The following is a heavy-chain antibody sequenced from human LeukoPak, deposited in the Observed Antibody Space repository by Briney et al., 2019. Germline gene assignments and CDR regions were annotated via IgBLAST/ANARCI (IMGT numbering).Heavy chain of an antibody. Sequence: PSETLSLTCTVSGGSISSYYWSWIRQPAGKGLEWIGRIYTSRSTNYNPSLKSRVTMSVDTSKNQFSLKLSSVTAADTSVCYWARDVAGASTYYDILTGYHPNWFDPWGQGTLVTVSS. CDR2: IYTSRST. J-gene: IGHJ5*02. CDR1: GGSISSYY. V-gene: IGHV4-4*07. CDR3: ARDVAGASTYYDILTGYHPNWFDP. D-gene: IGHD3-9*01.